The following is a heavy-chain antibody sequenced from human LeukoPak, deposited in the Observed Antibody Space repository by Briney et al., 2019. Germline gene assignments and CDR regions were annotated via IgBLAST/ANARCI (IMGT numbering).Heavy chain of an antibody. CDR3: PHKAPFSPTYSQH. CDR2: IYHSGTT. V-gene: IGHV4-59*12. Sequence: SETLSLTCTVSGGSITSYFWSWIRQPPGRRLEWIGYIYHSGTTNYYPSLKSRLTISADKSNNPFSPTLTSVTAPHTAVSYRPHKAPFSPTYSQHWGQGTLVTVSS. J-gene: IGHJ1*01. D-gene: IGHD2/OR15-2a*01. CDR1: GGSITSYF.